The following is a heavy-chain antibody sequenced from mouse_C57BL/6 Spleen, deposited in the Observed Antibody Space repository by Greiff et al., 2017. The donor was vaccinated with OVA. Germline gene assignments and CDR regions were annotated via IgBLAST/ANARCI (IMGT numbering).Heavy chain of an antibody. Sequence: QVHMQQSGAELVRPGASVKLSCKASGYTFTDYEMHWVKQTHVHGLEWMGAIDPKSGGTAYNQQFKGKAILTADKSSSTAYMDLRSLTSEDSSFYYCTRGGDYDYWGQGTTLTVSS. CDR3: TRGGDYDY. CDR2: IDPKSGGT. V-gene: IGHV1-15*01. CDR1: GYTFTDYE. D-gene: IGHD2-4*01. J-gene: IGHJ2*01.